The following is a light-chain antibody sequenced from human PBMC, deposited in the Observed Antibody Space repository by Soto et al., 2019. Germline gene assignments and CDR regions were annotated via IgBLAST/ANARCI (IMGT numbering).Light chain of an antibody. CDR3: QQYHNSPPT. V-gene: IGKV3-20*01. Sequence: EIVLTQSPGTLSLSPGERATLSCRASQSVSSSYLAWYQQKPGQAPRVLIYGASTRATGIPARFSGGGSGTDFTLTISRLEPEDFAVYYCQQYHNSPPTFGQGTKVDIK. CDR2: GAS. J-gene: IGKJ1*01. CDR1: QSVSSSY.